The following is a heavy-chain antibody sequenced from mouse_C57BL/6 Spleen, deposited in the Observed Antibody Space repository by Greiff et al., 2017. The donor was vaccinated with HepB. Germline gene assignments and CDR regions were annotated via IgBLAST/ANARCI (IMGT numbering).Heavy chain of an antibody. CDR1: GFTFSDYG. D-gene: IGHD2-1*01. V-gene: IGHV5-17*01. CDR3: ARANYEYYYAMDY. J-gene: IGHJ4*01. Sequence: EVQRVESGGGLVKPGGSLKLSCAASGFTFSDYGMHWVRQAPEKGLEWVAYINSGSSTIYYADTVKGRFTISRDNAKNTLFLQMTSLRSEDTAMYYCARANYEYYYAMDYWGQGTSVTVSS. CDR2: INSGSSTI.